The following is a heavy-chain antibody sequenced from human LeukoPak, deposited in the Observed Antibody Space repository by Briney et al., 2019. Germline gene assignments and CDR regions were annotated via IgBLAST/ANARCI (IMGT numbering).Heavy chain of an antibody. Sequence: SETLSLTCTVPGGAIRSYYWSWIRQPAGKGLEWIGRIYTSGSTNYNPSLKSRVTMSVDTSKNQFSLKLSSVTAEDTAVYYCARGRFGAFYDWGQGTLVTVSS. CDR1: GGAIRSYY. CDR2: IYTSGST. V-gene: IGHV4-4*07. CDR3: ARGRFGAFYD. D-gene: IGHD3-10*01. J-gene: IGHJ4*02.